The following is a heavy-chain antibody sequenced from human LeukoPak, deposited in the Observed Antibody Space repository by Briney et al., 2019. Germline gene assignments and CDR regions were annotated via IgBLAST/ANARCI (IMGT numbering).Heavy chain of an antibody. D-gene: IGHD1-26*01. J-gene: IGHJ4*02. CDR1: DGSITNYD. V-gene: IGHV4-59*08. Sequence: PSETLSLTCTVSDGSITNYDWSWVRQPPGKGLEFIGHVHYSGTTNYNPSLKSRVTISVDTSKNQFSLKLSSVTAADTAVYYCARRGRGAEFDYWGQGTLVTVSS. CDR2: VHYSGTT. CDR3: ARRGRGAEFDY.